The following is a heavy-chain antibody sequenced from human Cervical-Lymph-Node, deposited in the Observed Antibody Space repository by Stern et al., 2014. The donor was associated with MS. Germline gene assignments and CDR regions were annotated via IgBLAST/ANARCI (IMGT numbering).Heavy chain of an antibody. V-gene: IGHV1-58*01. CDR2: IVVGSDNT. CDR3: AADSPPGDYGAFDV. D-gene: IGHD4-17*01. CDR1: GFTFNNSA. Sequence: PLVESGPEVKKPGTSLKVSCKASGFTFNNSAVQWVRQSRGQRLEWIGWIVVGSDNTDYAQKLQERVTITRDMSTGTAYMDLYSLRSEDTAVYYCAADSPPGDYGAFDVWGQGTRVTVSS. J-gene: IGHJ3*01.